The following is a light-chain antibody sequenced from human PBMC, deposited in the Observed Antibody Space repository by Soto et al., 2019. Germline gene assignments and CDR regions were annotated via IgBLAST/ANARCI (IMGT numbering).Light chain of an antibody. V-gene: IGLV2-23*01. CDR3: CSYAGRSAPVV. Sequence: QSVLTQPASVSGSPGQSITISCTGTSSDVGSYNLVSWYQQHPGKAPKLMIYEGSKRPSGVSNRFSGSKSGNTASLTISGPQAEDEADYYCCSYAGRSAPVVFGGGTKLPVL. CDR2: EGS. J-gene: IGLJ2*01. CDR1: SSDVGSYNL.